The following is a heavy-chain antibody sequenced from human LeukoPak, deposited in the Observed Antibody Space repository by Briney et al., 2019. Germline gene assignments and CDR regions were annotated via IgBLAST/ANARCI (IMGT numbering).Heavy chain of an antibody. V-gene: IGHV1-8*01. CDR1: GYTFTTYD. CDR3: ARVFGGHEIGF. Sequence: VASVTVSCKASGYTFTTYDINWVRQATGQGLEWMGWMNPKSGNTAYAQKFQGRVTMTRNTSIDTAYLEMSSLRSEDTAMYYCARVFGGHEIGFWGQGTQVTVSS. CDR2: MNPKSGNT. J-gene: IGHJ4*02. D-gene: IGHD5-12*01.